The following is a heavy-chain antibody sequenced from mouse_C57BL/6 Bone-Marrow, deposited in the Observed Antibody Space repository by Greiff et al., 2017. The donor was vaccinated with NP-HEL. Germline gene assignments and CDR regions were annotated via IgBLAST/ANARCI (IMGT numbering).Heavy chain of an antibody. D-gene: IGHD2-1*01. CDR1: GFTFTDYY. CDR2: IYYDGSSN. CDR3: ARGPIDDGNYLFLDD. V-gene: IGHV5-16*01. J-gene: IGHJ4*01. Sequence: EVQLVESEGGLVQPGSSMKLSCTASGFTFTDYYMAWVRQVPGKGLEWVGNIYYDGSSNYYQDSLKSRVIISRNNEKNVLYLQISSRKSEDTATCYCARGPIDDGNYLFLDDWGQGTSVTVSS.